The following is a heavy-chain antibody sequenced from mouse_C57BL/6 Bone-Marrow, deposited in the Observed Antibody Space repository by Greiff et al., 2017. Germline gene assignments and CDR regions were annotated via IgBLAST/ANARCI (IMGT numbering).Heavy chain of an antibody. J-gene: IGHJ1*03. CDR2: ISDGGSYT. D-gene: IGHD2-4*01. Sequence: EVKLMESGGGLVKPGGSLKLSCAASGFTFSSYAMSWVRQTPEKRLEWVATISDGGSYTYYPDNVKGRFTISRDNAKNNLYLQMSHLKSEDTAMYYCARDSYYEGYFDVWGTGTTVTVSS. CDR1: GFTFSSYA. CDR3: ARDSYYEGYFDV. V-gene: IGHV5-4*01.